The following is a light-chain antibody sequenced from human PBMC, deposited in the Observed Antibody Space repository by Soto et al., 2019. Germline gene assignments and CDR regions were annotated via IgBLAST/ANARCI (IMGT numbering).Light chain of an antibody. CDR3: SSYAGSNNLLYV. CDR1: SSDVGGYNY. Sequence: QSALTQPPSASGSPGQSVTISCTGTSSDVGGYNYVSWYQQHPGKAPKLMIYEVSKRPSGVPDRFSGSKSGNTASLTVSGLQAVDEAEYYCSSYAGSNNLLYVFGTGTKLTVL. J-gene: IGLJ1*01. CDR2: EVS. V-gene: IGLV2-8*01.